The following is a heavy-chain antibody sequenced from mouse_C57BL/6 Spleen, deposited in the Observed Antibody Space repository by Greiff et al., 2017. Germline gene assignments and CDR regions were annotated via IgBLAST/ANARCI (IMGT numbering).Heavy chain of an antibody. V-gene: IGHV1-59*01. CDR2: IDPSDSYT. D-gene: IGHD1-1*01. J-gene: IGHJ2*01. CDR3: ARGVLRGVYYFDY. Sequence: VQLQQSGAELVRPGTSVKLSCKASGYTFTSYWLHWVKQRPGQGLEWIGVIDPSDSYTNYNQKFKGKATLTVDTSSSTAYMQLSSLTSEVSAVYYCARGVLRGVYYFDYWGQGTTLTVSS. CDR1: GYTFTSYW.